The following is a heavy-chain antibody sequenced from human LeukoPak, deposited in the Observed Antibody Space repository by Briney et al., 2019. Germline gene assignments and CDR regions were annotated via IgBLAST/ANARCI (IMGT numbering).Heavy chain of an antibody. J-gene: IGHJ4*02. D-gene: IGHD3-22*01. Sequence: AISGSGGSTYYAASVKGRFTISRDNSKNTLYLQMNSLRAEDTAVYYCAKGILVVITPIDYWGQGTLVTVSS. V-gene: IGHV3-23*01. CDR2: ISGSGGST. CDR3: AKGILVVITPIDY.